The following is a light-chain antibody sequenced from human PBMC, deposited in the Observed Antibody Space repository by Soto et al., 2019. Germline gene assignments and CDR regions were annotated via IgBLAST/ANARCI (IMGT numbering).Light chain of an antibody. CDR2: DVS. Sequence: QSVLTQPASVSGSPGQSITISCTGTSSDVGTYEYVSWYQHHPGKAPKLMIYDVSNRPSGVSDRFSGSKSGNTASLTISGLQAEDEADYYCISYASNGDVLFGGGTKLTVL. CDR1: SSDVGTYEY. J-gene: IGLJ2*01. V-gene: IGLV2-14*03. CDR3: ISYASNGDVL.